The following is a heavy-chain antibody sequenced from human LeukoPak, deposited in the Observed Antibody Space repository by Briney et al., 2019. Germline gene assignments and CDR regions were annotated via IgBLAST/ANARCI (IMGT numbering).Heavy chain of an antibody. CDR2: ISSSSSYT. V-gene: IGHV3-11*06. Sequence: GGSLRLSCAASGFTFSDYYMSWIRQAPGKGLEWVSYISSSSSYTNYADSVKGRFTISRDNAKNSLYLQVNSLRAEDTAAYYCAREKSSYCSGGSCYLSRFDPWGQGTLVTVSS. CDR1: GFTFSDYY. D-gene: IGHD2-15*01. J-gene: IGHJ5*02. CDR3: AREKSSYCSGGSCYLSRFDP.